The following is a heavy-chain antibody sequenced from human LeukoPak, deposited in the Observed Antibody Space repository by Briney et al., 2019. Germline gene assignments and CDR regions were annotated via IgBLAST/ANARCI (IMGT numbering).Heavy chain of an antibody. J-gene: IGHJ3*02. Sequence: ASVTVSCKASGYTLTGYYMHWVRQAPGQGLEWMGWINPNSGGTNYAQKFQGRVTMTRDTSISTAYMELSRLRSDDTAVYYCARVLVPAALRDDAFDIWGQGTMVTVSS. CDR1: GYTLTGYY. CDR3: ARVLVPAALRDDAFDI. D-gene: IGHD2-2*01. CDR2: INPNSGGT. V-gene: IGHV1-2*02.